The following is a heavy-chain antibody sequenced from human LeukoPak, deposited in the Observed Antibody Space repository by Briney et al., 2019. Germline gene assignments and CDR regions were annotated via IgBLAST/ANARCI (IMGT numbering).Heavy chain of an antibody. J-gene: IGHJ5*02. V-gene: IGHV4-39*01. CDR3: AGTRRYCSGGSCYNWFDP. Sequence: SETLSLTCTVSGGSISSSSYYWGWIRQPPGKGLEWIGSIYYSGSTYYNPSLKSRVTISVDTSKNQFSLRLSSVIAADTAVYYCAGTRRYCSGGSCYNWFDPWGQGTLVTVSS. CDR2: IYYSGST. CDR1: GGSISSSSYY. D-gene: IGHD2-15*01.